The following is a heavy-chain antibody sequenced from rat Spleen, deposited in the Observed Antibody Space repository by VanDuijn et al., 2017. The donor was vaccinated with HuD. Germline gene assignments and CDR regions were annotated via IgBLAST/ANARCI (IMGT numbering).Heavy chain of an antibody. CDR3: TTSNYGGFGY. J-gene: IGHJ3*01. CDR2: TTNSGGLT. D-gene: IGHD1-11*01. CDR1: GFTFINYV. V-gene: IGHV5S23*01. Sequence: EVQLVESGGGLLQPGRSLKLSCTASGFTFINYVMAWVRQAPTKGLEWVASTTNSGGLTFYRDSVKGRFTISRDDAKSTLYLNMDSLRSEDTATYYCTTSNYGGFGYWGQGTLVTVSS.